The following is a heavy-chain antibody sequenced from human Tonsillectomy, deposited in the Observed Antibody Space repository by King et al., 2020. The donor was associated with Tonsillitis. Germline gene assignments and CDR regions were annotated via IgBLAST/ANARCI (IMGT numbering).Heavy chain of an antibody. Sequence: QLVQSGGGVVQPGRSLRLSCAASGFTFSNYAMHWVRQAPGKGLEWVATISYDGSEKYYADSVKGRFTISRDNSKNKMSVQMNSLRAEDTAVYYCARDLMSGDWNDPLGYFDYWGQGTLVTVSS. D-gene: IGHD1-1*01. CDR3: ARDLMSGDWNDPLGYFDY. CDR1: GFTFSNYA. J-gene: IGHJ4*02. V-gene: IGHV3-30*04. CDR2: ISYDGSEK.